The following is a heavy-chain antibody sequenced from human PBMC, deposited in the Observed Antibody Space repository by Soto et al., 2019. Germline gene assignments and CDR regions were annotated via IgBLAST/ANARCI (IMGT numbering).Heavy chain of an antibody. D-gene: IGHD2-8*01. CDR1: GGSISSGGYS. Sequence: QVQLQESGPGLVKPSQTLSLTCTVSGGSISSGGYSWTWIRQHPGKGLEWIGYIYYIGSTYYKPSPKSRVTISVDTSKNQLSLKLSSVTAADTAVYYCAGASTWHPGVFDILGQGTTGTVSS. CDR3: AGASTWHPGVFDI. V-gene: IGHV4-31*03. J-gene: IGHJ3*02. CDR2: IYYIGST.